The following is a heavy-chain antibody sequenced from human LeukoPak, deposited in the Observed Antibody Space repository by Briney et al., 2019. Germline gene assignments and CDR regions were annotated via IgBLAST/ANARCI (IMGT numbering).Heavy chain of an antibody. V-gene: IGHV4-34*01. Sequence: SETLSLTCAVYGGSFSGYYWSWIRQPPGKGLEWIGEINHSGSTNYNPSLKSRVTISVDTSKNQFSLKLSSVTAADTAVYYCARGRSSSPPGPIWGQGTMVTV. CDR2: INHSGST. CDR1: GGSFSGYY. CDR3: ARGRSSSPPGPI. J-gene: IGHJ3*02. D-gene: IGHD6-6*01.